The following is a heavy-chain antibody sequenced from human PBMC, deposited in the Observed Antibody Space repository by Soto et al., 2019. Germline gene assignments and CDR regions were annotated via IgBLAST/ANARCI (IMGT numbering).Heavy chain of an antibody. V-gene: IGHV4-34*01. CDR1: GGSCRWYY. Sequence: SDTLALTCAIVGGSCRWYYWRLIRPPPGKGLEWIGEVNHSGSTNYNPSLKIRVTIPVDTAKNQSPRKLTSVPAAATAVYYWAIGGAGGIRIWLVAFDSWGNGTL. J-gene: IGHJ3*01. CDR2: VNHSGST. D-gene: IGHD5-18*01. CDR3: AIGGAGGIRIWLVAFDS.